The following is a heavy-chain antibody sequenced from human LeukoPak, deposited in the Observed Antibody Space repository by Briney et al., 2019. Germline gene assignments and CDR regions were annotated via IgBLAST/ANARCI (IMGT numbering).Heavy chain of an antibody. D-gene: IGHD2-15*01. CDR3: ARRVGYCGGDNCYDSDS. V-gene: IGHV4-59*08. CDR1: GRSITNYY. CDR2: ISYTGST. J-gene: IGHJ4*02. Sequence: TSETLSLTCTVSGRSITNYYWSWIRQPPGKGLEWIGHISYTGSTNYSPPLRGRVTISVDKPKSQFSLELRSVTAADTAVYYCARRVGYCGGDNCYDSDSWGQGTLVTVSS.